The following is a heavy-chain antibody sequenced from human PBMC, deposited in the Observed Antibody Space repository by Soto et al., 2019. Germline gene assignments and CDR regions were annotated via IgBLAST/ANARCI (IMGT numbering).Heavy chain of an antibody. V-gene: IGHV1-2*04. J-gene: IGHJ6*02. CDR3: ARDQEATIFGVVTPYGMDV. CDR2: INPNSGGT. CDR1: GYTFTGYY. Sequence: AASVKVSCKASGYTFTGYYMHWVRQAPGQGLEWMGWINPNSGGTNYAQKFQGWVTMTRDTSISTAYMELSRLRSDDTAVYYCARDQEATIFGVVTPYGMDVWGQGTTVTVSS. D-gene: IGHD3-3*01.